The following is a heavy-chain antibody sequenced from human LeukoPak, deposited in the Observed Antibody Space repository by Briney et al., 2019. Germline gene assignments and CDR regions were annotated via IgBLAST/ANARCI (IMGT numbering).Heavy chain of an antibody. D-gene: IGHD2-15*01. CDR2: IISIFGTP. CDR1: GGTFSNFG. Sequence: SVKVSCKASGGTFSNFGITWVRQAPGQGLEWMGRIISIFGTPNYAQKFQGRVTITTDASTSTAYMDLYSLRSEDTAVYYCAREGFCVGDTCHGRDKVLDYWGQGTLVTVSS. CDR3: AREGFCVGDTCHGRDKVLDY. J-gene: IGHJ4*02. V-gene: IGHV1-69*05.